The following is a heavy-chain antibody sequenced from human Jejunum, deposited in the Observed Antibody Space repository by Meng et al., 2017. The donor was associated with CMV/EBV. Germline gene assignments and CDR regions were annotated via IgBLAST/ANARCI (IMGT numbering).Heavy chain of an antibody. D-gene: IGHD2-8*02. CDR3: ARDKKTGGSSPSDY. V-gene: IGHV3-66*01. CDR2: IYNGDET. Sequence: GLGGGLAQRGQSLSFSCAASRFPVISDHMRWARQAPGKVLEWVSIIYNGDETYYSDSVKGRFSISRDKSNNGLYLQMDSLRVEDTGVYYCARDKKTGGSSPSDYWGQGTLVTVSS. CDR1: RFPVISDH. J-gene: IGHJ4*02.